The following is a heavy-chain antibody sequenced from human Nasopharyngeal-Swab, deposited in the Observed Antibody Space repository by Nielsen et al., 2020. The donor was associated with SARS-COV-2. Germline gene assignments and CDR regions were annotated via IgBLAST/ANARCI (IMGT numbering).Heavy chain of an antibody. Sequence: SETLSLTCTVSGGSISSGSYYWSWIRHPAGKGLEWIGRIYTSGSTNYNPSLKSRVTISVDTSKNQFSLKLSSVTAADTAVYYCARDFGWLQSAYYYYYMDVWGKGTTVTVSS. D-gene: IGHD5-24*01. CDR3: ARDFGWLQSAYYYYYMDV. V-gene: IGHV4-61*02. CDR1: GGSISSGSYY. J-gene: IGHJ6*03. CDR2: IYTSGST.